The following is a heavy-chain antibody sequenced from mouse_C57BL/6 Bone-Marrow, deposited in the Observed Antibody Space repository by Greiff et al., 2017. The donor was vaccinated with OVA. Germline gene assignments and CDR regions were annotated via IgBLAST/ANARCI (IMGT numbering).Heavy chain of an antibody. Sequence: QVQLQQPGAELVMPGASVTLSCKASGYTFTSSWMPWVKPRPGQGLEWIGEIDPSDSYTNYNQKFKGKSTLTVDKSSSTAYMQLSSLTSEDAAVYYCARLAVPRGYGGQGTTLTVSS. V-gene: IGHV1-69*01. D-gene: IGHD1-1*01. J-gene: IGHJ2*01. CDR3: ARLAVPRGY. CDR2: IDPSDSYT. CDR1: GYTFTSSW.